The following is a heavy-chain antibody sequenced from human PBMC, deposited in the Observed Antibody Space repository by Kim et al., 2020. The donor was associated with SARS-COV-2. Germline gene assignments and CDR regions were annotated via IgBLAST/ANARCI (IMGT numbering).Heavy chain of an antibody. J-gene: IGHJ6*02. Sequence: SETLSLTCTVSGGSISSYYWSWIRQPPGKGLEWIGYIYYSGSTNYNPSLKSRVTISVDTSKNQFSLKLSSVTAADTAVYYFASHPMITFGGVIPNYYGMDVWGQGTTVTVSS. CDR2: IYYSGST. D-gene: IGHD3-16*02. CDR1: GGSISSYY. CDR3: ASHPMITFGGVIPNYYGMDV. V-gene: IGHV4-59*08.